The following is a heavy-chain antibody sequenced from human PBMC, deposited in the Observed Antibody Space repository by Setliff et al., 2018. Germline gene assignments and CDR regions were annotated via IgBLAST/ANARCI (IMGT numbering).Heavy chain of an antibody. CDR2: IKQDGSEK. D-gene: IGHD2-2*02. CDR3: ARSSAPIKRDYMDV. CDR1: GGSISSGGYY. V-gene: IGHV3-7*01. Sequence: ETLSLTCTVSGGSISSGGYYWSWIRQAPGKGLEWVANIKQDGSEKYYVDSVKGRFTISRDNAKNSLYLQMNSLRAEDTAVYYCARSSAPIKRDYMDVWGKGTTVTVSS. J-gene: IGHJ6*03.